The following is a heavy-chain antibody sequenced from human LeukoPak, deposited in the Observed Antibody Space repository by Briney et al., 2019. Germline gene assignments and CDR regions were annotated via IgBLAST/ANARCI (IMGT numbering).Heavy chain of an antibody. D-gene: IGHD2-8*02. V-gene: IGHV1-2*06. Sequence: ASVKVSCKASGCTFSGFYIHWVRQAPGQGLEWLGRIYPNSGGTDYAQKFQGRVTMTRDTSISTAYMELSRLRSDDTATYYCARVYCTGVDCYFDYWGQGTLVTVSS. CDR2: IYPNSGGT. CDR3: ARVYCTGVDCYFDY. J-gene: IGHJ4*02. CDR1: GCTFSGFY.